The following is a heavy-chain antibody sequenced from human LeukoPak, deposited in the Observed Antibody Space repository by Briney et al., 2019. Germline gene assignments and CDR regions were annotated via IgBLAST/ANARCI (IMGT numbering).Heavy chain of an antibody. J-gene: IGHJ4*02. Sequence: ASVKVSCKVSGYTHTELSMHWVRQAPGKGLEWMGGFDPEDGETIYAQKFQGRVTMTEDTSTDTAYMELSSLRSEDTAVYYCATVPNNWNGHGGDCWGQGTLVNVSS. V-gene: IGHV1-24*01. CDR2: FDPEDGET. D-gene: IGHD1-20*01. CDR1: GYTHTELS. CDR3: ATVPNNWNGHGGDC.